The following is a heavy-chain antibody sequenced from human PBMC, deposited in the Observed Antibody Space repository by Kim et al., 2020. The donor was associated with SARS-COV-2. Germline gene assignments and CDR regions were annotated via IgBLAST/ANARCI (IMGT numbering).Heavy chain of an antibody. J-gene: IGHJ4*02. V-gene: IGHV3-23*01. CDR1: GFTFSSYA. D-gene: IGHD1-26*01. CDR2: ISGSGGST. Sequence: GGSLRLSCAASGFTFSSYAMSWVRQAPGKGLEWVSAISGSGGSTYYADSVKGRFTISRDNSKNTLYLQMNSLRAEDTAVYYCAKDPSGSYYGYYFDYWGQGTLVTVSS. CDR3: AKDPSGSYYGYYFDY.